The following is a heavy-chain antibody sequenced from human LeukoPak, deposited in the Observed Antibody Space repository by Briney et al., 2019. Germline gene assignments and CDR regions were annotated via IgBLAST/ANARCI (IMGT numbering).Heavy chain of an antibody. J-gene: IGHJ4*02. V-gene: IGHV3-74*01. CDR2: INSDGTST. Sequence: PGGSLRLSCRASGFTFSTYWMHWVRQAPGKGLVWVSRINSDGTSTNYADSVKGRFTISKDNAKNTVYLQMNNLRAEDTAVYYCVSFYETYWGRGTLVTVSS. CDR1: GFTFSTYW. CDR3: VSFYETY. D-gene: IGHD2-2*01.